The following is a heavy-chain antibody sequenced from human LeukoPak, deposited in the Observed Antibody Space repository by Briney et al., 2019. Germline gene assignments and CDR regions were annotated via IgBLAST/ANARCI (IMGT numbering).Heavy chain of an antibody. D-gene: IGHD5-18*01. CDR3: ARESGYSYGPLDY. Sequence: GASVKVSCKASGYTFTSDYIHWVRQAPGQGLEWMGKINPSVGTTTYAQNFQGRVTISRDTSTSTVYMDVSSLRSDDTAVYWCARESGYSYGPLDYWGQGTQVTVSS. J-gene: IGHJ4*02. V-gene: IGHV1-46*01. CDR1: GYTFTSDY. CDR2: INPSVGTT.